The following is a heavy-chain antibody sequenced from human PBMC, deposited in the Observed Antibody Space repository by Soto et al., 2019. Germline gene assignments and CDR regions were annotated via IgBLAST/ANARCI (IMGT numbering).Heavy chain of an antibody. Sequence: DVQLVESGGGLVQPGGSLRLSCAVSGFTFSSYWMHWFRQAPGKGLVWVSYIKSDGSGTGYADSVKGRFTISRDNAKNTLYLQMNSLRAEDTAMYYCARDQGAFDIWGQGTMVTVSS. CDR2: IKSDGSGT. CDR1: GFTFSSYW. V-gene: IGHV3-74*01. J-gene: IGHJ3*02. CDR3: ARDQGAFDI.